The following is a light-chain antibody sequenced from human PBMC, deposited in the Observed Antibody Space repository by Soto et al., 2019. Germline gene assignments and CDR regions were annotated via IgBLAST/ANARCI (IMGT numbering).Light chain of an antibody. Sequence: DIQLTQSPSTLSASVGDRVTITCRASQSVSTWLAWYQQKPGQAPKLLILTASTLENGVPSRFSGSGSGTVFTHPISSLQHDDAATYYSHQFHDYPVTFGGGPKAQI. CDR3: HQFHDYPVT. J-gene: IGKJ4*01. CDR2: TAS. CDR1: QSVSTW. V-gene: IGKV1-5*03.